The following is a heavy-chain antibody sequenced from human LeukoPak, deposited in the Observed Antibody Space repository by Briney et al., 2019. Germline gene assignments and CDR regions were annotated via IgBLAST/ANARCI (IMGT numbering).Heavy chain of an antibody. V-gene: IGHV3-64*01. J-gene: IGHJ6*02. Sequence: TGGSLRLSCAASGFTFSDYIMHWVRQAPGKGLECVSVISGNGGNTYYANSVKGRFTISRDNSKNTLYLQMGSLRVEDMAVYYCARDLDYYGSGSSIHWYYGMGVWGQGSTVTVSS. CDR1: GFTFSDYI. CDR2: ISGNGGNT. D-gene: IGHD3-10*01. CDR3: ARDLDYYGSGSSIHWYYGMGV.